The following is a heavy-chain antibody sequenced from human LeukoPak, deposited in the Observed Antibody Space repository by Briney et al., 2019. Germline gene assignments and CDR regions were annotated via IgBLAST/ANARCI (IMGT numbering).Heavy chain of an antibody. CDR2: ISASGGGT. V-gene: IGHV3-23*01. J-gene: IGHJ6*03. D-gene: IGHD5-24*01. CDR3: AREEVEMATIMDYYYYMDV. Sequence: GGSLRLSCAAPEFIFSSYGMSWVRQAPGTGLEWVSAISASGGGTYYADSVKGRFTISRDNSRNTLYLQMNSLRAEDTAVYYCAREEVEMATIMDYYYYMDVWGKGTTVTVSS. CDR1: EFIFSSYG.